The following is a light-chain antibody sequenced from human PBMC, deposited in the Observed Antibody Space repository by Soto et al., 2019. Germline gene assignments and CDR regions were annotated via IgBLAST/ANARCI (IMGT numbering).Light chain of an antibody. CDR2: GNS. J-gene: IGLJ1*01. Sequence: QSVLTQPPSVSGAPGQRVTISCTGSSSNIGAGYDVHWYQQLPGTAPKLLIYGNSNRPSGVPDRFSGSKSGTSASLAITGLQAEDEADYYCSSYAGSNNFGVFGTGTKLTVL. V-gene: IGLV1-40*01. CDR3: SSYAGSNNFGV. CDR1: SSNIGAGYD.